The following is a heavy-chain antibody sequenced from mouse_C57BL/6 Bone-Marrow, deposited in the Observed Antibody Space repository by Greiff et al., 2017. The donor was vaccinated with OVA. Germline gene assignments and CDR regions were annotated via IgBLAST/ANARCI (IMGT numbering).Heavy chain of an antibody. CDR3: ARGGWLGGFAY. CDR2: IYPGSGST. V-gene: IGHV1-55*01. D-gene: IGHD3-3*01. J-gene: IGHJ3*01. CDR1: GYTFTSYW. Sequence: QVQLQQPGAELVKPGASVKMSCKASGYTFTSYWITWVKQRPGQGLEWIGDIYPGSGSTNYNEKFKSKATLTVDPSSSTAYMQLSSLTSEDSAVYYCARGGWLGGFAYWGQGTLVTVSA.